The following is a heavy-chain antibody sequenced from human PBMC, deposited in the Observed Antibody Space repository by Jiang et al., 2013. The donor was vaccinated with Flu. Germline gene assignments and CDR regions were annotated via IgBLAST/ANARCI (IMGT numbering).Heavy chain of an antibody. J-gene: IGHJ4*02. V-gene: IGHV5-51*01. CDR3: ARGEVGIGRHLDWFVDY. D-gene: IGHD3-9*01. CDR1: GYSFANYW. Sequence: VQLVESGAEVREPGESLKISCEASGYSFANYWIGWVRQMPGKGLEWMGIIYPSDSETRISPPFQGQVTISVDKSINTAYLQYYSLEASDTAIYYCARGEVGIGRHLDWFVDYWGQGTLVTVSS. CDR2: IYPSDSET.